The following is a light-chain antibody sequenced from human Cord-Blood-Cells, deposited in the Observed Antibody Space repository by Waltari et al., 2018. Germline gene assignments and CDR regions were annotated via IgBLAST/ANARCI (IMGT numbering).Light chain of an antibody. J-gene: IGKJ2*03. V-gene: IGKV3-20*01. CDR1: QSVRSRY. Sequence: ELVLTQSPGTLSLSPGERATLSCRASQSVRSRYLAWYQQKPGQAPRRLIYGAASRATGIPDRFSGSGSGTDFTLTISRLEPEDFAVYYCQQYGSSPYSFGQGTKLEIK. CDR3: QQYGSSPYS. CDR2: GAA.